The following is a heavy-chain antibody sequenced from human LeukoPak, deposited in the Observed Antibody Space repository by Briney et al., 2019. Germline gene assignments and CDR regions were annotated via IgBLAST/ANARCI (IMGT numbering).Heavy chain of an antibody. Sequence: GESLKISCKGSGYTFTSYWIGWVRQMPGKGLEWMGIIYPGDADTRYSPSFQGQVTISADKSISTAYLQWSSLKASDTAMYYCARLKDYYSSVRFDYWGQGTLVTVSS. CDR1: GYTFTSYW. CDR2: IYPGDADT. CDR3: ARLKDYYSSVRFDY. V-gene: IGHV5-51*01. J-gene: IGHJ4*02. D-gene: IGHD3-10*01.